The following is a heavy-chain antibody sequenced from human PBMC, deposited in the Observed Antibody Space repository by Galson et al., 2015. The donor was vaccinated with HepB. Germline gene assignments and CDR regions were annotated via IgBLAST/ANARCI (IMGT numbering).Heavy chain of an antibody. J-gene: IGHJ4*02. CDR1: AYSFNAYY. V-gene: IGHV1-2*06. CDR2: INPNSGGA. Sequence: SVKVSCKASAYSFNAYYMRWVRQAPGQGLEWMGRINPNSGGANYAQKFQGRVTMTRDTSISTAYLELSRLRSDDTAVYYCARGIAAGARWYFDFWGQGALVTVSS. D-gene: IGHD6-13*01. CDR3: ARGIAAGARWYFDF.